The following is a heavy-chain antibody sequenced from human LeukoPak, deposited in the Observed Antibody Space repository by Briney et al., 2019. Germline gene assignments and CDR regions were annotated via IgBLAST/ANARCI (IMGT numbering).Heavy chain of an antibody. CDR2: IYYSGGI. J-gene: IGHJ3*02. Sequence: SETLSLSCSVSGYSISTSNYWAWIRQPPGRGLEWIGHIYYSGGIYYNPSLKSRVTMSVDTSRNQFSLKLSSVTAVDTAVYYCARKTTAGPTKAAFDIWGQGTMVAVST. CDR3: ARKTTAGPTKAAFDI. D-gene: IGHD2-21*02. V-gene: IGHV4-28*05. CDR1: GYSISTSNY.